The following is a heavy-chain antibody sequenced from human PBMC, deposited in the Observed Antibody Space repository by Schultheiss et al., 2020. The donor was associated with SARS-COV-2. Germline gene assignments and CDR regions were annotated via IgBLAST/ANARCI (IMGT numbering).Heavy chain of an antibody. D-gene: IGHD3-10*01. CDR2: INPNRDVT. V-gene: IGHV1-2*02. CDR1: GYTFTGYY. CDR3: ARGSGSD. J-gene: IGHJ4*02. Sequence: GESLKISCKASGYTFTGYYMHWVRQAPGQGLELMGWINPNRDVTNYTRKFQGRVTLTLDTSINTGYMELNSLTSDDTAVYYCARGSGSDWGQGTLVTVSS.